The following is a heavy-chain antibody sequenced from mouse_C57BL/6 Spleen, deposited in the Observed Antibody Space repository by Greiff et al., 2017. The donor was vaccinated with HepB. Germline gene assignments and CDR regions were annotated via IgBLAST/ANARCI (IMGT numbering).Heavy chain of an antibody. J-gene: IGHJ1*03. V-gene: IGHV2-9-1*01. CDR1: GFSLTSYA. D-gene: IGHD2-5*01. CDR3: AGDYYSNSHWYFDV. Sequence: VQLKESGPGLVAPSQSLSITCTVSGFSLTSYAISWVRQPPGKGLEWLGVIWTGGGTNYNSALKSRLSISKDNSKSQVFLKMNSLQTDDTARYYCAGDYYSNSHWYFDVWGTGTTVTVSS. CDR2: IWTGGGT.